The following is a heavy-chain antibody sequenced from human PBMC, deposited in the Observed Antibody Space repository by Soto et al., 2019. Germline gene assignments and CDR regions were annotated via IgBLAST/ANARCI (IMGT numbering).Heavy chain of an antibody. J-gene: IGHJ6*02. D-gene: IGHD2-21*02. Sequence: QITLKESGPTLVKPTQTLTLTCTFSGFSLSTSGVGVGWIRQPPGKALEWLALIYWDDDKRYSPSLSSRLTISKDTYKNPVVLTMTNMEPVDTATYYCIQSRCGGDCLQSYASHYYYGMDVWGQGTTVTVSS. CDR3: IQSRCGGDCLQSYASHYYYGMDV. CDR1: GFSLSTSGVG. CDR2: IYWDDDK. V-gene: IGHV2-5*02.